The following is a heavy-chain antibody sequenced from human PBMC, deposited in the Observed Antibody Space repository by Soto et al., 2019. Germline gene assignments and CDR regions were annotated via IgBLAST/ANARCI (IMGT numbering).Heavy chain of an antibody. J-gene: IGHJ4*02. CDR2: ISYDGSNK. D-gene: IGHD6-13*01. CDR1: GFTFSSYG. V-gene: IGHV3-30*18. CDR3: AKVPGIAAAGPFYFDY. Sequence: GGSLRLSCAASGFTFSSYGMHWVRQAPGKGLEWVAVISYDGSNKYYADSVKGRFTISRDNSKNTLYLQMNSLRAEDTAVYYCAKVPGIAAAGPFYFDYWGQGTLVTAPQ.